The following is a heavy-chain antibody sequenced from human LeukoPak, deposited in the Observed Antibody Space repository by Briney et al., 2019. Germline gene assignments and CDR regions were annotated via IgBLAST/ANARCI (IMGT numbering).Heavy chain of an antibody. CDR3: AELGITMIGGV. CDR1: GFTFSSYE. J-gene: IGHJ6*04. D-gene: IGHD3-10*02. V-gene: IGHV3-48*03. Sequence: PGGSLRLSCAASGFTFSSYEMNWVRQAPGKGLQWVSYISSSGSTIYYADSVKGRFTISRDNAKNSLYLQMNSLRAEDTAVYYCAELGITMIGGVWGKGTTVAISS. CDR2: ISSSGSTI.